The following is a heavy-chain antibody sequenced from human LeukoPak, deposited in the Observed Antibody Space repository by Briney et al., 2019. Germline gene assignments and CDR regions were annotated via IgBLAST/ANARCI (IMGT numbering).Heavy chain of an antibody. Sequence: KPSETLSLTCTVSGGSISSYYWSWIRQPPGKGLEWIGYIYYSGSTNYNPSLKSRVTISVDTSKNQFSLKLSSVTAADTAVYYCARDLGFYYFDYWGQGTLVTVSS. D-gene: IGHD2-15*01. V-gene: IGHV4-59*01. CDR1: GGSISSYY. CDR2: IYYSGST. J-gene: IGHJ4*02. CDR3: ARDLGFYYFDY.